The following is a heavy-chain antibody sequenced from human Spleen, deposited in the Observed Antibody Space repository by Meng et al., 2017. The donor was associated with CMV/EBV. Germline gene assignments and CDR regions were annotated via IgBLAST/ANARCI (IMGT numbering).Heavy chain of an antibody. CDR2: IIPILAIT. CDR3: ARGGNYYDDYYGMDV. Sequence: SVKVSCKASGGTFSTYTISWVRQAPGQGLEWMGRIIPILAITAYAQNFQGRVTITADKSTSTAYMHLSSLRSEDTAVYYCARGGNYYDDYYGMDVWGQGTTVTVSS. CDR1: GGTFSTYT. J-gene: IGHJ6*02. V-gene: IGHV1-69*02. D-gene: IGHD1-26*01.